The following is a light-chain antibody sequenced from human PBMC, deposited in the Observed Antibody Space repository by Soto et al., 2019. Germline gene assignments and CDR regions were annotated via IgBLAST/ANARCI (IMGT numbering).Light chain of an antibody. V-gene: IGKV3-15*01. J-gene: IGKJ3*01. CDR3: QQCNNWPVT. CDR1: QSVSSN. CDR2: GAS. Sequence: EIVMTQSPATLSVSPGERATLSCRASQSVSSNLAWYQQKPGQAPRLLIYGASTRATGIPARFSGSGSGTEFPRTISRLQSEDFAVYYCQQCNNWPVTFGPGTKVDIK.